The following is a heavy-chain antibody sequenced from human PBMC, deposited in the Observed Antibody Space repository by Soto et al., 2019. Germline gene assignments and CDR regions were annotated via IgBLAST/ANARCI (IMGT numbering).Heavy chain of an antibody. J-gene: IGHJ4*02. D-gene: IGHD1-26*01. CDR1: GYTLTELS. CDR3: APDRGRGVGAPLPVGSDY. V-gene: IGHV1-24*01. Sequence: ASVKVSCKVSGYTLTELSMHWVRQAPGKGLEWMGGFDPEDGETIYAQKFQGRVTMTEDTSTDTAYMELSSLRSEDTAVYYCAPDRGRGVGAPLPVGSDYWGQGALVTVSS. CDR2: FDPEDGET.